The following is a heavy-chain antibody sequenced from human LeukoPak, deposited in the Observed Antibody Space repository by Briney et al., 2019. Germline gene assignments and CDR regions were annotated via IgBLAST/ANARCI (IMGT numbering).Heavy chain of an antibody. CDR2: ISDGGGGT. CDR3: ARDQDYRTWAKIYYFDY. CDR1: GFTFSSYG. V-gene: IGHV3-23*01. D-gene: IGHD1-26*01. J-gene: IGHJ4*02. Sequence: GGSLRLSCAASGFTFSSYGMSWVRQAPGKGLEWVSTISDGGGGTYYADSVKGRFSISRDNSKNSLYLQMNSLRAEDTAVYYCARDQDYRTWAKIYYFDYWGQGTLVTVSS.